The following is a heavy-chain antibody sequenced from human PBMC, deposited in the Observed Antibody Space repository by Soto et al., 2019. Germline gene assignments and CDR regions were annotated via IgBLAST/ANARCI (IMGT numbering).Heavy chain of an antibody. V-gene: IGHV3-74*01. CDR1: GFMFSHDW. Sequence: GGSLRLSCAASGFMFSHDWMNWVRQGPGKGLEWIARIISGGSRVTYADSVEGRFTITRDNAKNMLFLEMHSLTVEDTAVYYCARERTSKGGLDVWGQGTTVTVSS. CDR2: IISGGSRV. CDR3: ARERTSKGGLDV. J-gene: IGHJ6*02.